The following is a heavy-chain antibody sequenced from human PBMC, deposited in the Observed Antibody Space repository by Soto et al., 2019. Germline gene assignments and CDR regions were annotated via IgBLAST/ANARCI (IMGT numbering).Heavy chain of an antibody. D-gene: IGHD6-19*01. Sequence: QVQLVQSGAEVKKPGASVKVSCKASGYTFTKYAISWMRQAPGQGLEWVGWISVYNGNTKYVENFQGRVTVTTDTSTTTAYMELRSLRSDDTAVYYCAREGAGLYYYYYGMGVWGQGTTVTVPS. J-gene: IGHJ6*02. V-gene: IGHV1-18*01. CDR1: GYTFTKYA. CDR3: AREGAGLYYYYYGMGV. CDR2: ISVYNGNT.